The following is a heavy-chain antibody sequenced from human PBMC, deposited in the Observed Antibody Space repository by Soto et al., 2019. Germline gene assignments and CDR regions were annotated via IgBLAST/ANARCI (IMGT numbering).Heavy chain of an antibody. CDR2: ISYDGSNK. CDR3: ARMYYDFWSGYPLDYYYYYGMDV. Sequence: GGSLRLSCAASGFTFSSYAMHWVRQSPGKGLEWVAVISYDGSNKYYADSVKGRFTISRDNSKNTLYLQMNSLRAEDTAVYYCARMYYDFWSGYPLDYYYYYGMDVWGQGTTVTVSS. J-gene: IGHJ6*02. D-gene: IGHD3-3*01. CDR1: GFTFSSYA. V-gene: IGHV3-30-3*01.